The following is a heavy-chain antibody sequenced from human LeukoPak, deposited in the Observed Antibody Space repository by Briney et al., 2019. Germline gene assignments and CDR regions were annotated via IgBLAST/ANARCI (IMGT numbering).Heavy chain of an antibody. J-gene: IGHJ4*02. D-gene: IGHD2-2*01. Sequence: LEWVSAISGSGGSTYYADSVKGRFTISRDNSKNTLYLQMNSLRAEDTAVYYCAKGPTAVRDWGQGTLVTVSS. V-gene: IGHV3-23*01. CDR2: ISGSGGST. CDR3: AKGPTAVRD.